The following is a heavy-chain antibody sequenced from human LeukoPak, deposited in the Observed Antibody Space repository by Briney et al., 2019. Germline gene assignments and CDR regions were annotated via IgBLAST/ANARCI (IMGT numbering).Heavy chain of an antibody. CDR3: ARARYSSGRDRIDY. D-gene: IGHD6-19*01. CDR1: GDSFSGYY. CDR2: INDSGST. V-gene: IGHV4-34*01. Sequence: PSETLSHTCAVYGDSFSGYYWSWIRQPPGQGLEWIGEINDSGSTNYTPPLKSRVTISVGTSKPQFSLKLSSVTAADTAGYDCARARYSSGRDRIDYWGQGTLVTVSS. J-gene: IGHJ4*02.